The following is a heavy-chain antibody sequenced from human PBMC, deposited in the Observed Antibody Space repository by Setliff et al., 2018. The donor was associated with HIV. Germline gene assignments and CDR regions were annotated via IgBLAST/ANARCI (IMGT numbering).Heavy chain of an antibody. CDR2: IYYSGTA. D-gene: IGHD5-12*01. CDR3: ARLWLRGPPT. CDR1: GGSISGGGYY. Sequence: PSETLSLTCTVSGGSISGGGYYWTWIRQYPGRGLEWIGYIYYSGTAYYKPSLRSRVTISVDTSMNQFSLKLSSVTAADTAVYYCARLWLRGPPTWGQGTMVTVSS. V-gene: IGHV4-31*03. J-gene: IGHJ3*01.